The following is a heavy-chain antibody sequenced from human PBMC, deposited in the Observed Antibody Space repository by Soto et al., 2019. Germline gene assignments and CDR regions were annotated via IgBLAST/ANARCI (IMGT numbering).Heavy chain of an antibody. D-gene: IGHD2-2*01. Sequence: ASVKVSCKASGYTFTGYYMHWVRQAPGQGLEWMGWINPNSGGTNYAQKFQGWVTMTRDTSISTAYMELSRLRSDDTAVYYCARGGEYCSSTSCYGDYYYYYYMDVWGKGTTVTVSS. CDR3: ARGGEYCSSTSCYGDYYYYYYMDV. J-gene: IGHJ6*03. CDR2: INPNSGGT. V-gene: IGHV1-2*04. CDR1: GYTFTGYY.